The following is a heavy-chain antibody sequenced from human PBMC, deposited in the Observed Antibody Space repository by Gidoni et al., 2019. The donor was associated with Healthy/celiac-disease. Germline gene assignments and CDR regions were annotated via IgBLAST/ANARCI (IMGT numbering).Heavy chain of an antibody. J-gene: IGHJ6*02. CDR1: GYTFTGYY. V-gene: IGHV1-2*06. CDR2: INPNSGGT. Sequence: QVQLVQSGAEVKKPGASVKVSCKASGYTFTGYYMHWVRQAPGQGLEWMGRINPNSGGTNYAQKFQGRVTMTRDTSISTAYMELSRLRSDDTAVYYCARELGDTAMASPHYYYGMDVWGQGTTVTVSS. D-gene: IGHD5-18*01. CDR3: ARELGDTAMASPHYYYGMDV.